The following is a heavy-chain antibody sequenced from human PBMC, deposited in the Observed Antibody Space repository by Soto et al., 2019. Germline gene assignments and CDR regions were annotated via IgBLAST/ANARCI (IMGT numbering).Heavy chain of an antibody. CDR1: GYTFTSYG. J-gene: IGHJ4*02. CDR3: ARDLIVGASPPYYFDY. V-gene: IGHV1-18*01. D-gene: IGHD1-26*01. Sequence: QVQLVQSGAEVKKPGASVKVSCKASGYTFTSYGISWVRQAPGQGLEWMGWISAYNGNTNDAQKLQGRDTMTTDTSTSTAYRELRSMRSDDTAVYYCARDLIVGASPPYYFDYWGQGTLVTVSS. CDR2: ISAYNGNT.